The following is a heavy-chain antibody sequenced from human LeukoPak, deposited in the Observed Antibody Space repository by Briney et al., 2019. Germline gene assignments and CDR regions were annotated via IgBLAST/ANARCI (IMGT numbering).Heavy chain of an antibody. Sequence: KSSETLSLTCTVSGGSISSGGYYWSWIRQHPGKGLEWIGYIYYSGSTYYNPSLKSRVTISVDTSKNQFSLKLSSVTAADTAVYYCARDRVWYSSGWYRGLDYWGQGILVTVSS. CDR2: IYYSGST. CDR1: GGSISSGGYY. V-gene: IGHV4-31*03. D-gene: IGHD6-19*01. J-gene: IGHJ4*02. CDR3: ARDRVWYSSGWYRGLDY.